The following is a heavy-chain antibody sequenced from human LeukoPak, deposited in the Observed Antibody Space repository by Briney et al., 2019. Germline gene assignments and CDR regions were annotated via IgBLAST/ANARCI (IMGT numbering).Heavy chain of an antibody. V-gene: IGHV3-73*01. CDR2: IRSKAISYAT. D-gene: IGHD3-22*01. J-gene: IGHJ4*02. CDR1: GFTFSGSA. Sequence: GGSVRLSCAASGFTFSGSAMHWVRQASGKGLEWVGRIRSKAISYATAYAASVKGRFTISRDDSKNTAYLQINSLKTEDTAMYYCTRPARISMIVGDLGYFHYWGQGTLVTVSS. CDR3: TRPARISMIVGDLGYFHY.